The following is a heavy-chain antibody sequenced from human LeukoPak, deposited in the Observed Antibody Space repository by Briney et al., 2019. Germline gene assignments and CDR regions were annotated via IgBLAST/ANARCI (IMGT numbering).Heavy chain of an antibody. V-gene: IGHV4-38-2*02. CDR3: ARGVAAAGTIEFAFDY. D-gene: IGHD6-13*01. CDR2: IYYRGST. J-gene: IGHJ4*02. Sequence: SETLSLTCTVSGYSISSGYYWGWIRPPPGRGLEWIASIYYRGSTHYNPSLASLKSRVTISVDTSKNQFSLKLSSVTAADTAVYYCARGVAAAGTIEFAFDYWGQGTLVTVSS. CDR1: GYSISSGYY.